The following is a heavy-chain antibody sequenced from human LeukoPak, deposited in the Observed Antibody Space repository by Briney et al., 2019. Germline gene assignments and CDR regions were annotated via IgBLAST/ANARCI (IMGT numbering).Heavy chain of an antibody. CDR2: INNDGSST. CDR1: GITFSSCW. Sequence: GGSLRLSCAASGITFSSCWMHWVRQAPGKGLVWVSHINNDGSSTNYADSVKGRFTISRDNAKNTLYLQMDSLRAEDTAVYSCARGNYLGMDVWGQGTTVTVSS. J-gene: IGHJ6*02. CDR3: ARGNYLGMDV. V-gene: IGHV3-74*01.